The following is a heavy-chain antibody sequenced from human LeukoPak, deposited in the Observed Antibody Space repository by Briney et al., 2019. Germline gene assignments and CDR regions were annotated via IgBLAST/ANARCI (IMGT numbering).Heavy chain of an antibody. D-gene: IGHD1-1*01. Sequence: GGSLRLSCSASGFTFTSHVMHWVRQAPGKGLQYVSGISMNVQTTYYAGSVKGRFTISRDSPKNTVYLQMNSLTAEDTAVYYCVREGLERRTNFDYWGQGTLVSVSS. CDR1: GFTFTSHV. CDR3: VREGLERRTNFDY. V-gene: IGHV3-64D*06. J-gene: IGHJ4*02. CDR2: ISMNVQTT.